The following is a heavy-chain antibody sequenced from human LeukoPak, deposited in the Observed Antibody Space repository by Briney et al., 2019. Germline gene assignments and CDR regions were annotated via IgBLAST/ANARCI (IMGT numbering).Heavy chain of an antibody. CDR1: GYSFTSYW. CDR3: ARHGVVGATTDYFDY. Sequence: GESLKISCKGSGYSFTSYWIGWVRQMPGKGLEWMGIIYPGDSDTRYSPSFQGQVTISADKSISTPYLQWSSLKASDTAMYYCARHGVVGATTDYFDYWGQGTLVTVSS. J-gene: IGHJ4*02. D-gene: IGHD1-26*01. V-gene: IGHV5-51*01. CDR2: IYPGDSDT.